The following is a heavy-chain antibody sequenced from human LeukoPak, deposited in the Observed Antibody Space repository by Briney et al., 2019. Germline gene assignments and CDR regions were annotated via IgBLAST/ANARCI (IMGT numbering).Heavy chain of an antibody. CDR3: ATGHDSSGYGGFDY. Sequence: ASVKVSCKVSGYTLTELSMHWVRQAPGKGLEWMGGFDPEDGETIYAQKFQGRVTMTEDTSTDTAYMELSSLRSEDTAVYYCATGHDSSGYGGFDYWGQGTLVTVSS. CDR2: FDPEDGET. CDR1: GYTLTELS. V-gene: IGHV1-24*01. J-gene: IGHJ4*02. D-gene: IGHD3-22*01.